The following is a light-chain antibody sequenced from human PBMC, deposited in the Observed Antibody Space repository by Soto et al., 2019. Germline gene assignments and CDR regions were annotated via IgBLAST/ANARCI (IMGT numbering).Light chain of an antibody. Sequence: QSALTQPPSASGSLGQSVTISCTGTSSDIGTYDYVSWYQQHPGRAPKLIIFEVSKRPLGVPDRFSGSMSGNTASLIVSGLQLDDDAEYRCTSYTGDDFTIGFGTGTKVTVL. CDR2: EVS. CDR3: TSYTGDDFTIG. J-gene: IGLJ1*01. CDR1: SSDIGTYDY. V-gene: IGLV2-8*01.